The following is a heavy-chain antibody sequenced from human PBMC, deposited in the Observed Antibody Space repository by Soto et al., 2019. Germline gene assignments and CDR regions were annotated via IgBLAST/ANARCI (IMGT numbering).Heavy chain of an antibody. CDR3: AQDHYDSSGYYKGSFYYYYSMDV. CDR1: GFTFSSYA. J-gene: IGHJ6*02. Sequence: EVQLLESGGGLVQPGGSLRLSCAASGFTFSSYAMSWVRQAPGKGLEWVSAISGSGGSTYYADSVKGRFTISRDNSKNTLYLQMNSLRAQDTAVYYSAQDHYDSSGYYKGSFYYYYSMDVWGQGTTVTVSS. V-gene: IGHV3-23*01. CDR2: ISGSGGST. D-gene: IGHD3-22*01.